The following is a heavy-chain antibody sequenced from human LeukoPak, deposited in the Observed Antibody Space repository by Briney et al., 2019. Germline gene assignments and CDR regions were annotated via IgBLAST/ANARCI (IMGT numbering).Heavy chain of an antibody. Sequence: PSETLSLTCTVSGGSISGHFWTWIRQPPGKGLEWIAYIYYNGGPSYNPSLKSRVTISVDTSKNQISLKLNSVTAAGTAVYYCARYGQLSGHRHLDSWGQGTLLTVSS. CDR1: GGSISGHF. CDR2: IYYNGGP. CDR3: ARYGQLSGHRHLDS. J-gene: IGHJ4*02. D-gene: IGHD6-25*01. V-gene: IGHV4-59*11.